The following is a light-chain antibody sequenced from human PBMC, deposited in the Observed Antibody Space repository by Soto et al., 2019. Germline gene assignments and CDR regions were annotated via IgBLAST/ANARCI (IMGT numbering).Light chain of an antibody. CDR2: AAS. CDR1: QGISNY. Sequence: DIQMTQCPSARSASLGDRLTMRCRASQGISNYLVWFQQKPGKAPKRLIYAASSLQSEVPSRFSGSGSGTEFTLTISSLQPEDFATYYCLQHKNYPITFGQGTRLEIK. J-gene: IGKJ5*01. V-gene: IGKV1-17*03. CDR3: LQHKNYPIT.